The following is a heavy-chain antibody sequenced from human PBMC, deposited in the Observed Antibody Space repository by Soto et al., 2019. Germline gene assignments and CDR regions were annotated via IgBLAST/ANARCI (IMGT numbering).Heavy chain of an antibody. CDR2: IFPGDAET. V-gene: IGHV5-51*01. J-gene: IGHJ6*01. CDR3: ATPGGFGMDV. Sequence: EVQLVPSAAEVKKPGESLKISCQGSGYNFATHWIGWVRHKAGKGLEWMGIIFPGDAETRYSPSFQGHITISADKSISTAYLRWSSLKASDTGMYYCATPGGFGMDVW. D-gene: IGHD5-12*01. CDR1: GYNFATHW.